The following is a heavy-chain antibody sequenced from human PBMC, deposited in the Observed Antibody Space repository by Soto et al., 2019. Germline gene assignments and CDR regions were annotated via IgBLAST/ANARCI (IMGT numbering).Heavy chain of an antibody. V-gene: IGHV3-53*01. J-gene: IGHJ4*02. Sequence: GGFLRLSCAASGFTVSSNYMSWVRQAPGKGLEWVSVIYSGGSTYYADSVKGRFTISRDNSKNTLYLQMNSLRAEDTAVYYCAIVFREIQLWLSGYYFDYWGQGTLVTVSS. CDR3: AIVFREIQLWLSGYYFDY. CDR1: GFTVSSNY. D-gene: IGHD5-18*01. CDR2: IYSGGST.